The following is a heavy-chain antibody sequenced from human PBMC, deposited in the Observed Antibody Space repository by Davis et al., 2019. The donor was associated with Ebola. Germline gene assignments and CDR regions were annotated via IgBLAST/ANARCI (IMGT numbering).Heavy chain of an antibody. V-gene: IGHV3-7*01. CDR1: KFTFSTFW. J-gene: IGHJ4*02. CDR2: IKQDGSET. D-gene: IGHD4-17*01. Sequence: PGGSLRLSCAASKFTFSTFWMNWVRQAPGKGLEWVANIKQDGSETYYLDSVKGRFTISRDNAKNSLYLQMNSLRDEDTAVYYCARGSSTVTSTFFDYWGQGTLVTVSS. CDR3: ARGSSTVTSTFFDY.